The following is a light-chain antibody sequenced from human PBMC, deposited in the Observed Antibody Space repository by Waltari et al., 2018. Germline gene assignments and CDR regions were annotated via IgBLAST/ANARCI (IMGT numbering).Light chain of an antibody. V-gene: IGKV1-33*01. Sequence: DIQMTQSPSSLSASVGDRVTITCQASQDISNYVNWYKQKPGKAPKLLIYDASNLETGVPSRFSGRGSGTDFTFTISSLQPEDIATYYCQQYDNLLFTFGPGTKVDIK. CDR2: DAS. CDR1: QDISNY. CDR3: QQYDNLLFT. J-gene: IGKJ3*01.